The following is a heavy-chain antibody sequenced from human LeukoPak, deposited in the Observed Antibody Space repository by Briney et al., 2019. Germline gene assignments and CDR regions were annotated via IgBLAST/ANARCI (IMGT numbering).Heavy chain of an antibody. J-gene: IGHJ6*02. CDR1: GYTFTSYY. CDR3: ARDGPVVAVAGTRVWYYGMDV. V-gene: IGHV1-46*01. Sequence: ASVKVSCKASGYTFTSYYMHWVRQAPGQGLEWMGIINPSGGSTSYAQKFQGRATMTRDTSTSTVYMELSSLRSEDTAVYYCARDGPVVAVAGTRVWYYGMDVWGQGTTATVSS. D-gene: IGHD6-19*01. CDR2: INPSGGST.